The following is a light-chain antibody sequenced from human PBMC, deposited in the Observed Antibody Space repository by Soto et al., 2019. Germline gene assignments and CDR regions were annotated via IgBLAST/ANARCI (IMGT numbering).Light chain of an antibody. CDR2: DAS. CDR3: QQYNTYPWT. CDR1: QSISSW. V-gene: IGKV1-5*01. J-gene: IGKJ1*01. Sequence: DIQMTQSPSTLSAYVGDRVTITCRASQSISSWLAWYQQKPGKAPKLLIYDASRLESGVPSRFSGSGSGTEFTLTISSLRPDNFATYYCQQYNTYPWTFGQGTKVDIK.